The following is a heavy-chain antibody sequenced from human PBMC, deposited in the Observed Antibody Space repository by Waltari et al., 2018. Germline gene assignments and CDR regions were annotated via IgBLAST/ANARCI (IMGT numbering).Heavy chain of an antibody. CDR2: ISWNSGSM. CDR1: GFRLAAYA. CDR3: ARDMAGGGGTSGWIDF. J-gene: IGHJ4*02. Sequence: EMRLVESGGAVTQPGRSLRLPWLALGFRLAAYALIWFRQVPGKGLEWVSLISWNSGSMFYSDSLKSRVTISRDNSRNSLHLHINNLRSEDTALYFCARDMAGGGGTSGWIDFWGQGTLVTVSS. V-gene: IGHV3-43D*03. D-gene: IGHD3-16*01.